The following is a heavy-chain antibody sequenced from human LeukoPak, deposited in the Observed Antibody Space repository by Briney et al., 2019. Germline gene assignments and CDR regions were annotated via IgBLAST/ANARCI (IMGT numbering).Heavy chain of an antibody. CDR2: IYYSGST. CDR3: AREDYDILTGYHPFDY. D-gene: IGHD3-9*01. CDR1: GGSISSYY. V-gene: IGHV4-59*01. J-gene: IGHJ4*02. Sequence: ASETLSFTCTGSGGSISSYYWSWIRQPPGKGLERIWYIYYSGSTNYNPSLKSRATISVDTSKNQFSLNLTSVTAADTAVYYCAREDYDILTGYHPFDYWRQGTLVTVSS.